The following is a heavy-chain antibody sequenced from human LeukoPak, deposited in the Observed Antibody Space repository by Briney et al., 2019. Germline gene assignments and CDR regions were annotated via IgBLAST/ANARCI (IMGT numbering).Heavy chain of an antibody. CDR2: ISAYNGNT. J-gene: IGHJ4*02. V-gene: IGHV1-18*01. CDR1: GYTFTGYG. D-gene: IGHD2-21*02. Sequence: ASVKVSCKASGYTFTGYGISWVRQAPGQGLEWMGWISAYNGNTNYAQKLQGRVTMTTDTSTGTAYMELRSLRSDDTAVYYCARGGSRVVTYGNFDYWGQGTLVTVSS. CDR3: ARGGSRVVTYGNFDY.